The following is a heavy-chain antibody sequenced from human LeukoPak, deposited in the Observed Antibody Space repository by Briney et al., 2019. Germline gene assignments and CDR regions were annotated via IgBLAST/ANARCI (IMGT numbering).Heavy chain of an antibody. Sequence: EASVKVSCKASGYTFSAYGISWVRQAPGQGLEWMGWISVYNGNTNYAQKVQVRVALTTDTSTSTAYMELRSLRSDDTAVYFCARDSHIAEVAYYFDYWGQGTLVTVSS. J-gene: IGHJ4*02. CDR3: ARDSHIAEVAYYFDY. CDR1: GYTFSAYG. V-gene: IGHV1-18*01. CDR2: ISVYNGNT. D-gene: IGHD6-13*01.